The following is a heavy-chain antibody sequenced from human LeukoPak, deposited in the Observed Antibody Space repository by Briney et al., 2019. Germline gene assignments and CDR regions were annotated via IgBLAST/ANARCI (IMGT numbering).Heavy chain of an antibody. V-gene: IGHV3-21*01. CDR2: ISSSSSYI. CDR1: GFTFSSYS. D-gene: IGHD3-3*01. Sequence: PGGSLRLSCAASGFTFSSYSMNWVRQAPGKGLEWVSSISSSSSYIYYADSVKGRFTISGDNAKNSLYLQMNSLRAEDTAVYYCASGRGYDFWMSPRYYFDYWGQGTLVTVSS. J-gene: IGHJ4*02. CDR3: ASGRGYDFWMSPRYYFDY.